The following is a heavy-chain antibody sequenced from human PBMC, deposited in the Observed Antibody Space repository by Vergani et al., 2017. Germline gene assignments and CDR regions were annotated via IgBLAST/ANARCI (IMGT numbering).Heavy chain of an antibody. CDR3: AKGFKMATITAAADY. Sequence: EVQLVESGGGLVQPGGSLRLSCAASGFTVSSNYMSWVRQAPGKGLEWVSVIYSGGSTYYADSVKGRFTISRDNSKNTLYLQMNSLRAEDTAVYYCAKGFKMATITAAADYWGQGTLVTVSS. D-gene: IGHD5-24*01. J-gene: IGHJ4*02. V-gene: IGHV3-66*02. CDR2: IYSGGST. CDR1: GFTVSSNY.